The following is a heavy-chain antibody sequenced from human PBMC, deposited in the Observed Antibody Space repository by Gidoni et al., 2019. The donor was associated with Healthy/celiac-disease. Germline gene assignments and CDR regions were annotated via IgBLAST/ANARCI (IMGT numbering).Heavy chain of an antibody. CDR1: GFTSSSYA. V-gene: IGHV3-23*01. CDR3: AKEALIGWDIVVVVAATYFDY. D-gene: IGHD2-15*01. J-gene: IGHJ4*02. Sequence: EVQLLESGGGLLQPGGSLRLSSAASGFTSSSYAMSWVRQAPGRGREWVSAISGSGGSTYYADSVKGRFTISRDNSKNTMYLQMDSLRAEDTAVYYCAKEALIGWDIVVVVAATYFDYWGQGTLVTVSS. CDR2: ISGSGGST.